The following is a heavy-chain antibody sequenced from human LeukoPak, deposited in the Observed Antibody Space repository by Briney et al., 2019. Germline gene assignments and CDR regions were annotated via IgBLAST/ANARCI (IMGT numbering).Heavy chain of an antibody. V-gene: IGHV4-59*08. CDR2: VFYSGGT. Sequence: KPSETLSLTCTVSGGSISGFHWSWIRQPPRKGLEYIGDVFYSGGTNYNSSLKSRLTISVDTSRNQFSLKLTSVTAADTAVYYCARLYAGAYTRLDPWGQGTLVAVSS. CDR1: GGSISGFH. D-gene: IGHD3-16*01. J-gene: IGHJ5*02. CDR3: ARLYAGAYTRLDP.